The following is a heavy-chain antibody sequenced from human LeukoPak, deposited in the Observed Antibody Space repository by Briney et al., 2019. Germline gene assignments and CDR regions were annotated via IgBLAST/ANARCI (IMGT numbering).Heavy chain of an antibody. CDR1: GFTFSSYS. CDR3: ARNSGSPTYYFDY. V-gene: IGHV3-21*01. Sequence: PGASLRLSCAASGFTFSSYSMNWVRQAPGKGLEWVSSISSSSSYIYYADSVKGRFTISRDNAKNSLYLQMNSLRAEDTAVYYCARNSGSPTYYFDYWGQGTLVTVSS. CDR2: ISSSSSYI. D-gene: IGHD1-26*01. J-gene: IGHJ4*02.